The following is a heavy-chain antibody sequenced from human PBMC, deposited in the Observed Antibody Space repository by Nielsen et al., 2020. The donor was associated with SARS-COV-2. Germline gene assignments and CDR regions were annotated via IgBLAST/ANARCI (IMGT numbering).Heavy chain of an antibody. D-gene: IGHD6-13*01. V-gene: IGHV1-18*01. Sequence: WVRQAPGQRLEWMGWINAGNGNTKYSQKFQGRVTMTTDTTTSTAYMELRSLRSDDTAVYYCARDQVRIAAAGPAGIYYHYGMDVWGQGTTVTVSS. CDR3: ARDQVRIAAAGPAGIYYHYGMDV. J-gene: IGHJ6*02. CDR2: INAGNGNT.